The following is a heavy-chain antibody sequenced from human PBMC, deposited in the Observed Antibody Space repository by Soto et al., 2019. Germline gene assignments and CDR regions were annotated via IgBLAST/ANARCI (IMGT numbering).Heavy chain of an antibody. CDR3: AREAHRGYSSSWYGYYYYYGMDV. CDR2: IIPIFGTA. D-gene: IGHD6-13*01. CDR1: GGTFSSYA. Sequence: SVKVSCKASGGTFSSYAISWVRQAPGQGLEWMGGIIPIFGTANYAQKFQGRVTITADESTSTAYMELSSLRSEDTAVYYCAREAHRGYSSSWYGYYYYYGMDVWGQGTKVTVSS. V-gene: IGHV1-69*13. J-gene: IGHJ6*02.